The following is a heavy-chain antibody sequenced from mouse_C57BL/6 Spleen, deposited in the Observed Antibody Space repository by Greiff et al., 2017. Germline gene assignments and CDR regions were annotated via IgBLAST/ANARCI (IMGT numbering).Heavy chain of an antibody. Sequence: QVQLQQSGAELVKPGASVKLSCKASGYTFTEYTIHWVKQRSGQGLEWIGWFYPGSGSIKYNEKFKDKATLTADKSSSTVYMELSRLTSEDSAVYFWARHGDKNYGNYPYAMDYWGQGTSVTVSS. CDR2: FYPGSGSI. CDR3: ARHGDKNYGNYPYAMDY. D-gene: IGHD2-1*01. CDR1: GYTFTEYT. J-gene: IGHJ4*01. V-gene: IGHV1-62-2*01.